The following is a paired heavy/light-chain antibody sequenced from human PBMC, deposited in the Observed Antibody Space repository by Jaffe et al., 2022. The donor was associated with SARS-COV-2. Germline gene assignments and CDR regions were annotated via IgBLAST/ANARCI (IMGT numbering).Light chain of an antibody. CDR1: SSDVGSYTL. Sequence: QSALTQPASVSGSPGQSITISCTGSSSDVGSYTLVSWYQQHPGKAPKLIIYEDNKRPSGVSNRFSASKSGNTASLTISGLQAEDETDYYCCSYAGSYTWVFGGGTKLTVL. CDR3: CSYAGSYTWV. V-gene: IGLV2-23*01. J-gene: IGLJ3*02. CDR2: EDN.
Heavy chain of an antibody. D-gene: IGHD6-13*01. Sequence: QVQLQESGPGLVKPSETLSLTCTVSGSSVSTLFYWGWVRQPPGKGPEWIGSIFRSGSTYYNPSLKSRVTLSLDTSKNHFSLKLTSMTAADTAVYYCARVSAAALFSVAFDVWGQGTMVTVSS. CDR2: IFRSGST. V-gene: IGHV4-38-2*02. CDR1: GSSVSTLFY. CDR3: ARVSAAALFSVAFDV. J-gene: IGHJ3*01.